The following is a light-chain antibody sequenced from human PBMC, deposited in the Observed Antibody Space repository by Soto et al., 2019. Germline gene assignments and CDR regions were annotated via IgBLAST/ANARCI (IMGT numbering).Light chain of an antibody. CDR3: QQYNDRPRT. V-gene: IGKV3-15*01. Sequence: EIVMTQSPATLSVSPGERAPLSCRASQSVSSSLAWYQQKPGQAPRLLIYGASTRATGVPARFSGGGSGTEFTLTISSLQSEDFAVYYCQQYNDRPRTFGQGTKVEI. J-gene: IGKJ1*01. CDR1: QSVSSS. CDR2: GAS.